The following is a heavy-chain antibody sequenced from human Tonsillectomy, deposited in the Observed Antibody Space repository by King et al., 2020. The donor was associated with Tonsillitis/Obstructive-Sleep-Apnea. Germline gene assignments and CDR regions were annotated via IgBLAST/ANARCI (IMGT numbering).Heavy chain of an antibody. CDR2: INPSGGTT. CDR3: ARELKNCNTTSCYELDY. Sequence: VQLVESGAEVKKPGASVKVSCKTSGYTFTTYYMHWVRQAPGQGLEWMGIINPSGGTTTCAQKFQGRVTMTRDTYTSTVYMDVSSLKSEDTAIYYCARELKNCNTTSCYELDYWGQGTLVTVSS. J-gene: IGHJ4*02. V-gene: IGHV1-46*01. CDR1: GYTFTTYY. D-gene: IGHD2-2*01.